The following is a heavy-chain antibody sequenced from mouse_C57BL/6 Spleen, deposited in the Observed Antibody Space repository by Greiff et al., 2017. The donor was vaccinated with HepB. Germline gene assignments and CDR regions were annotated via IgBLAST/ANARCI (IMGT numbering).Heavy chain of an antibody. CDR2: IDPENGDT. CDR3: TTFTTARYFDV. CDR1: GFNIKDDY. V-gene: IGHV14-4*01. Sequence: EVQLQHSGAELVRPGASVKLSCTASGFNIKDDYMHWVKQRPEQGLEWIGWIDPENGDTEYASKFQGKATITADTSSNTAYLQLSSLTSEDTAVYYCTTFTTARYFDVWGTGTTVTVSS. D-gene: IGHD1-2*01. J-gene: IGHJ1*03.